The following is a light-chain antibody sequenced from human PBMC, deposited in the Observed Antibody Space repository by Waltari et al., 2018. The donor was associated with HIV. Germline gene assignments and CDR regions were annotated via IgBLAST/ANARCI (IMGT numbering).Light chain of an antibody. Sequence: DIVMTQSPDSLAVSLGERATINCKSSQSVLYSSNNKNYLAWYQQKPGQPPKLLIYWASTRESGVPDRFSGSGSGTDFTLTISSLQAEDVALYYCQQYYDTPLTFGGGTKVDIK. CDR1: QSVLYSSNNKNY. CDR3: QQYYDTPLT. J-gene: IGKJ4*01. CDR2: WAS. V-gene: IGKV4-1*01.